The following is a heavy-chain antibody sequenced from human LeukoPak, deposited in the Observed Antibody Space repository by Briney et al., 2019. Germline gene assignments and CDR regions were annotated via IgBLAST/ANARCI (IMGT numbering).Heavy chain of an antibody. V-gene: IGHV4-59*08. D-gene: IGHD6-13*01. CDR3: ARVYSSISLGP. J-gene: IGHJ4*02. CDR1: SGSISSYY. CDR2: MYYSGST. Sequence: PSETLSLTCSVSSGSISSYYWSWIRQPPGKGLEWIGYMYYSGSTNYNPSLKSRVTISVDTSKNQFSLKLSSVTAADTAVYYCARVYSSISLGPWGQGTLVTVSS.